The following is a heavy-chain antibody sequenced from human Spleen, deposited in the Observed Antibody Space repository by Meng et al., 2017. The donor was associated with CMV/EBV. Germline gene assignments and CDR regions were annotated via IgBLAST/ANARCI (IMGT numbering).Heavy chain of an antibody. Sequence: GESLKISCAASGFTFSSYAMSWVRQAPGKGLEWVSAISGSGGSTYYADSVKGRFTISRDNSKNTLYLQMNTLRPEDTAVYYCARDLAYCGGDCYSVYYGMDVWGQGTTVTVSS. CDR2: ISGSGGST. D-gene: IGHD2-21*01. V-gene: IGHV3-23*01. J-gene: IGHJ6*02. CDR1: GFTFSSYA. CDR3: ARDLAYCGGDCYSVYYGMDV.